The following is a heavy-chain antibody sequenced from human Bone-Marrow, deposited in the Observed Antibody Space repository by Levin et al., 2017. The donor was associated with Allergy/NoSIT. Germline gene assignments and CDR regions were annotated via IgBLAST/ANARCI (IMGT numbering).Heavy chain of an antibody. CDR1: GGSISTNNW. D-gene: IGHD3-10*01. J-gene: IGHJ4*02. CDR3: AREAGAGTYKGFDY. Sequence: SETLSLTCAVSGGSISTNNWWPWIRQPPGKGLEWIGEIYHSGGTSYNPSLKSRVTMSVDKSKNQFSLILSSVSAADTAVYYCAREAGAGTYKGFDYWGQGTLVTVSS. V-gene: IGHV4-4*02. CDR2: IYHSGGT.